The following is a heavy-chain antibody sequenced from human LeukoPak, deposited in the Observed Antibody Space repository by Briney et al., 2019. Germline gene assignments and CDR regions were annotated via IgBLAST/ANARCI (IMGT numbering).Heavy chain of an antibody. CDR3: VRHPRGGYSNGFDGFDI. J-gene: IGHJ3*02. CDR2: ISYSGST. Sequence: SETLSLTCTVSGGSIRDSSDYGGWIRQPPGKGLEWIGSISYSGSTYYNPSLKSRVTISVDTSKNQISLKLISVTAADTAVYYCVRHPRGGYSNGFDGFDIWGQGTMVTVSS. V-gene: IGHV4-39*01. CDR1: GGSIRDSSDY. D-gene: IGHD5-18*01.